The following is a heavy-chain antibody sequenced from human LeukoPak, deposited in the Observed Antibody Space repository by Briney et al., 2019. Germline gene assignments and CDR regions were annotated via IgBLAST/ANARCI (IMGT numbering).Heavy chain of an antibody. CDR2: IYHSGSP. CDR1: GGSISSNNW. D-gene: IGHD1-1*01. CDR3: ARVNINNWHSCDY. V-gene: IGHV4-4*02. Sequence: SETLSLTCAVSGGSISSNNWWGWVRQPPGKGLEWIGEIYHSGSPNYNPSLKSRVTISVDKSRNHFSLNLSSVTAADTAVYYCARVNINNWHSCDYWGQGTLVTISS. J-gene: IGHJ4*02.